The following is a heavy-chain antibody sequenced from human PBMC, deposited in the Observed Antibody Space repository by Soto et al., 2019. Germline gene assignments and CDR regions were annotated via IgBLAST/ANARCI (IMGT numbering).Heavy chain of an antibody. CDR3: SASGSDRFVDY. CDR2: IRSKTDSYAT. D-gene: IGHD5-12*01. V-gene: IGHV3-73*01. CDR1: GFTFSGSA. Sequence: LRLSCAASGFTFSGSAMHWVRQASGKGLEWIGRIRSKTDSYATAYAASVKGRFTISRDDSKNTAYLQMSSLKTEDTAVYYCSASGSDRFVDYWGQGTLVTVSS. J-gene: IGHJ4*02.